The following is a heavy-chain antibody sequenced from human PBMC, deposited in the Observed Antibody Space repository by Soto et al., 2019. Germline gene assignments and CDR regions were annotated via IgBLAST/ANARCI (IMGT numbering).Heavy chain of an antibody. V-gene: IGHV4-34*01. Sequence: PSETLSLTCAVYGGSFSDYYWSWIRQPPGKGLEWIGEINYSGSTNYNPSLKSRVTISVDTSKNQFSLKLSSVTAADTAVYYCARDGSGSSFYFDYWGQGTLVTVSS. CDR1: GGSFSDYY. CDR2: INYSGST. CDR3: ARDGSGSSFYFDY. D-gene: IGHD3-10*01. J-gene: IGHJ4*02.